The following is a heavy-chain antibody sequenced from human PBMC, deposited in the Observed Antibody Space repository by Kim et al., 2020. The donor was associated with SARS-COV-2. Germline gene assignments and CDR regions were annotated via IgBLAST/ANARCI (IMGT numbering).Heavy chain of an antibody. D-gene: IGHD3-10*01. V-gene: IGHV1-69*13. Sequence: SVKVSCKASGGTFSSHAISWVRQPPGQGLEWMGGIIPIFGTANYAQKFQGRVTITADESTSTAYMELSSLRSEDTAVYYCASVSGSRGREGYFDYWGQGTLVTVSS. CDR1: GGTFSSHA. CDR3: ASVSGSRGREGYFDY. CDR2: IIPIFGTA. J-gene: IGHJ4*02.